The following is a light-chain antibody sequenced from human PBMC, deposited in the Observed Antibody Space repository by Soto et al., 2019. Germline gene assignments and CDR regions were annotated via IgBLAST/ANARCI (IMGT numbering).Light chain of an antibody. CDR2: AAS. J-gene: IGKJ1*01. CDR3: QQSFRARS. V-gene: IGKV1-39*01. CDR1: QSISGY. Sequence: DIQMTQSPASLSASVGDRVTISCRASQSISGYLNWYQQKPGKAPELLIYAASTLQTGVPSRFSGSGFGTEFTLSISSLQPEDFATYYCQQSFRARSFGQGTSVQI.